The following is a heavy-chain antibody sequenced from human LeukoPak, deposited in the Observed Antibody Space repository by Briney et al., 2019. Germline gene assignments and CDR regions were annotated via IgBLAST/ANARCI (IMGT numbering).Heavy chain of an antibody. J-gene: IGHJ2*01. Sequence: PGGSLRLSCAGSGFTFSNSWMGWVRQAPGKGLEWVANVQHIGGETYYVDSVKGRFTISRDNAKNSVYLQMNSLGADDTAVYYCAKGPWGWYPAGYFDLWGRGTLVTVSS. CDR3: AKGPWGWYPAGYFDL. V-gene: IGHV3-7*01. CDR2: VQHIGGET. CDR1: GFTFSNSW. D-gene: IGHD2-15*01.